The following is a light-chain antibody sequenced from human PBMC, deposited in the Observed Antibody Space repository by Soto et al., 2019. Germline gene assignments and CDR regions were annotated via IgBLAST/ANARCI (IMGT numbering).Light chain of an antibody. CDR2: END. CDR1: SSNIRNYY. J-gene: IGLJ1*01. V-gene: IGLV1-51*02. CDR3: GTSDSSLSISV. Sequence: QSMLTQPPSVSAAPGQKVTMSCSGGSSNIRNYYVSWHQQRPGTAPKLLIYENDKRPSGIPDRFSGSKSGTSAALGITGLQAGDEADYYCGTSDSSLSISVFGTGTKVTVL.